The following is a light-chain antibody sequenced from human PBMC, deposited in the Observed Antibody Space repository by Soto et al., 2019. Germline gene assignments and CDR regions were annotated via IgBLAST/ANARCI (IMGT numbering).Light chain of an antibody. CDR1: QRISRN. V-gene: IGKV3-15*01. CDR3: QQYNNWPPWT. J-gene: IGKJ1*01. Sequence: EIVLTQSPAILSLSPGERATLSCRASQRISRNLAWYQQKPGQAPRLLIYDASTRATAIPARFSGSGSETEFTLTISSLQSEDSAVYYCQQYNNWPPWTFGQGTKVDI. CDR2: DAS.